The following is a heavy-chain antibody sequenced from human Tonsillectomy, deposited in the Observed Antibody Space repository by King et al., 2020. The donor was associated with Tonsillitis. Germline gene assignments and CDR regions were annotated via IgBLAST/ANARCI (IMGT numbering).Heavy chain of an antibody. Sequence: VQLVESGGGLVQPGRSLRLSCAASGFTFDDYSMHWVRQAPGKGLELVSGINWNSGTIGYADSVKGRFTISRDNAKNSLFLQMNSLRAEDTALYYCAKAAVVVVGASPFDYWGQGALVTVSS. D-gene: IGHD2-15*01. CDR2: INWNSGTI. CDR1: GFTFDDYS. J-gene: IGHJ4*02. V-gene: IGHV3-9*01. CDR3: AKAAVVVVGASPFDY.